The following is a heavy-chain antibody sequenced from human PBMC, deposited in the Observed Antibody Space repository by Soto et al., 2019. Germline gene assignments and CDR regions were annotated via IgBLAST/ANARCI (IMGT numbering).Heavy chain of an antibody. CDR1: NGYISKFY. CDR3: ARSSHKESWLDL. Sequence: SETLSLTCTVSNGYISKFYWNCIRQSAGKGLEWIGRIHGSGSATYNPSLTSRVTMSVDTSKQQFSLKVNSVTGEDTAVYYFARSSHKESWLDLWGQGAFVTFSS. J-gene: IGHJ3*01. V-gene: IGHV4-4*07. D-gene: IGHD3-9*01. CDR2: IHGSGSA.